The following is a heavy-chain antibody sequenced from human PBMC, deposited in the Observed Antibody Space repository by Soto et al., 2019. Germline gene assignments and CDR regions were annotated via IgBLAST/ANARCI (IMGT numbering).Heavy chain of an antibody. J-gene: IGHJ5*01. D-gene: IGHD7-27*01. V-gene: IGHV4-30-4*01. Sequence: PSETLSLTCSVSGDSISNLDYFWAWIRQPPGQALEYIGYIYKSATTYHNPSFESLVAISVETSKSQFSLNVTSVTDADTAVYFCARGRYCLTGRCFPNWFDSWGKGARVTVS. CDR2: IYKSATT. CDR3: ARGRYCLTGRCFPNWFDS. CDR1: GDSISNLDYF.